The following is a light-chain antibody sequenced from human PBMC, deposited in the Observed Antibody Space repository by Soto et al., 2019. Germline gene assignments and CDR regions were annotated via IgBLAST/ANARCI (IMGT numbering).Light chain of an antibody. J-gene: IGLJ3*02. CDR3: AAWDARLSAWV. CDR1: SSNIGSDY. V-gene: IGLV1-47*02. CDR2: TDY. Sequence: QSALTQPPSVSGTPGQRVTISCSGSSSNIGSDYVYWYQQLPGTAPKLLIYTDYQRPSGVPDRFSGSKSGTSASLAISGLRSEDEADYWCAAWDARLSAWVFGGGTKLTVL.